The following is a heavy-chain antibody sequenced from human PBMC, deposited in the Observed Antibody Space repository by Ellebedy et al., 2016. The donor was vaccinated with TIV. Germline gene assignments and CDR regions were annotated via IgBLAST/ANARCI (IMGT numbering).Heavy chain of an antibody. CDR3: ARGEGGWLQNFDY. V-gene: IGHV4-39*07. Sequence: SETLSLTCTVSGGSISSSSYYWGWIRQPPGKGLEWIGSIYYSGSTYYNPSLKSRVTISVDTSKNQFSLKLSSVTAADTAVYYCARGEGGWLQNFDYWGQGTLVTVSS. D-gene: IGHD5-24*01. CDR1: GGSISSSSYY. J-gene: IGHJ4*02. CDR2: IYYSGST.